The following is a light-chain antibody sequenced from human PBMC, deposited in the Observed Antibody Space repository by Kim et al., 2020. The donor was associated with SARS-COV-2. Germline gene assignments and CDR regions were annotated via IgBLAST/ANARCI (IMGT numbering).Light chain of an antibody. CDR3: NSRDSSGNHVL. Sequence: SSELTQDPAVSVDLGQTVTITCQGDSLRGYYASWFRQKSGQAPILVIYGDKNRPSGIPDRFSGSGSGNTASLTITGAQAEDEADYYCNSRDSSGNHVLFGGGTQLTVL. CDR2: GDK. CDR1: SLRGYY. J-gene: IGLJ3*02. V-gene: IGLV3-19*01.